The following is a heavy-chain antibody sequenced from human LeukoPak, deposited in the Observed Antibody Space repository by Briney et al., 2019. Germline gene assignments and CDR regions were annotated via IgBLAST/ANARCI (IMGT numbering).Heavy chain of an antibody. CDR3: AREGDCSSTSCSGFDP. CDR1: GGSFSGYY. Sequence: SETLSLTCAVYGGSFSGYYWSWIRQPPGKGLEWIGEINHSGSTNYNPSLKGRVTISVDTSKNQFSLKLSSVTAADTAVYYCAREGDCSSTSCSGFDPWGQGTLVTVSS. J-gene: IGHJ5*02. D-gene: IGHD2-2*01. CDR2: INHSGST. V-gene: IGHV4-34*01.